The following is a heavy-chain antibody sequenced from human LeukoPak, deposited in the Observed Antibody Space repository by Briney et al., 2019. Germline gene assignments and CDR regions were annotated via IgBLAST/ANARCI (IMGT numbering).Heavy chain of an antibody. J-gene: IGHJ4*02. D-gene: IGHD2-21*01. V-gene: IGHV4-59*08. Sequence: SETLSLTCTVSGVSSSSSYWSWIRQPPGKGLEWIGYIFYTGDSNHNPSFKSRGSISLDTSKDQISLKLSSVTAADTAVYYCARHRFASPLDSWGQGTLVTVSS. CDR2: IFYTGDS. CDR1: GVSSSSSY. CDR3: ARHRFASPLDS.